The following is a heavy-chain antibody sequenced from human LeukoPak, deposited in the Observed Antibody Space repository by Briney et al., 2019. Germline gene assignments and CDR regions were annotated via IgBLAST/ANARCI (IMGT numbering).Heavy chain of an antibody. CDR2: ISSNGGST. J-gene: IGHJ4*02. D-gene: IGHD2-21*02. CDR3: AKSRRIVVVTAILDY. Sequence: AGGSLRLSCVASGLTFSSYSMNWVRQAPGKGLEYVSAISSNGGSTYYANSVKGRFTISRDNSKNTLYLQMNSLRAEDTAVYYCAKSRRIVVVTAILDYWGQGTLVTVSS. CDR1: GLTFSSYS. V-gene: IGHV3-64*01.